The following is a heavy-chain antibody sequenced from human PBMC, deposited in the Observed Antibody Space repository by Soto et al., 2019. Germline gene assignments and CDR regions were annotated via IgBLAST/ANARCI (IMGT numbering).Heavy chain of an antibody. V-gene: IGHV5-51*01. CDR1: GYSFTSYW. D-gene: IGHD3-10*01. CDR3: ARSGKYYYGSGIYYDAFDI. J-gene: IGHJ3*02. CDR2: IYPGDSDT. Sequence: GESLKISCKGSGYSFTSYWIGWVRQMPGKGLEWMGIIYPGDSDTRYSPSFQGQVTISADKSITTAYLQWSSLKASDAAVYYCARSGKYYYGSGIYYDAFDIWGQGTMVTVSS.